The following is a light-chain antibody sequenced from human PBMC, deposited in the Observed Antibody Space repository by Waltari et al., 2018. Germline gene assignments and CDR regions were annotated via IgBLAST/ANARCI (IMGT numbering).Light chain of an antibody. CDR2: AAS. Sequence: DIQLTQSPSFLSASVGDSVTITCGASQGISSYLAWHQQKPGKAPEGLISAASTLHSGGPTRFSGSGSGTEFTLTISNLQPEDLATYYCQQVKSYPLTFGGGTKVEIK. CDR1: QGISSY. J-gene: IGKJ4*01. V-gene: IGKV1-9*01. CDR3: QQVKSYPLT.